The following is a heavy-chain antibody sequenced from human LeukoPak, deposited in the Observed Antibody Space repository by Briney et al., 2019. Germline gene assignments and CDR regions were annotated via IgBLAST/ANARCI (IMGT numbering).Heavy chain of an antibody. CDR3: AKGAYDYIEMGYFDS. CDR1: GFTFSSYA. D-gene: IGHD5-12*01. V-gene: IGHV3-23*01. J-gene: IGHJ4*02. Sequence: PGGSLRLSCAASGFTFSSYAMSWVRQAPGKGLEWVSAISGSGGSTYYADSVKGRFTISRDNSKNTLYLQMNSLRAEDTALYYCAKGAYDYIEMGYFDSWGQGTLVTVSS. CDR2: ISGSGGST.